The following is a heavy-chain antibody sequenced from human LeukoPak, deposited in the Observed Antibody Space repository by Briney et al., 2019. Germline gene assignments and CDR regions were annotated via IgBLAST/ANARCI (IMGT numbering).Heavy chain of an antibody. CDR2: MNPNSGNT. D-gene: IGHD2-15*01. CDR3: ARDIGYCSGGSCYGFWFDP. J-gene: IGHJ5*02. Sequence: ASVKVSCKASGYTFTSYDINWVRQATGQGLEWMGWMNPNSGNTGYAQKLQGRVTMTRDTSISTAYMELSRLRSDDTAVYYCARDIGYCSGGSCYGFWFDPWGQGTLVTVSS. CDR1: GYTFTSYD. V-gene: IGHV1-8*02.